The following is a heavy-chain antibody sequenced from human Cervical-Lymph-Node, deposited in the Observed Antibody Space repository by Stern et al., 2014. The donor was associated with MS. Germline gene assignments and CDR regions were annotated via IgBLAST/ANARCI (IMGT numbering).Heavy chain of an antibody. J-gene: IGHJ4*02. CDR1: GYTFTSYW. CDR2: LFPGGSDI. CDR3: ARQRYFDY. V-gene: IGHV5-51*01. Sequence: VQLVQSGPEAKRPGASLKISCQASGYTFTSYWIGWVRQLPGKRLGWIAILFPGGSDIRYSPSFQGRVTISADKPSSTAYLQWNNLKASDTAIYYCARQRYFDYWGQGTLVTVSS.